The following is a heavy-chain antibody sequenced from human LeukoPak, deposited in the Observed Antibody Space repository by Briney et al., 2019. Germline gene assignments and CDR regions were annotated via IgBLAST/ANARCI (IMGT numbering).Heavy chain of an antibody. Sequence: PGGSLRLSCAASGFTFSSYAMHWVRQAPGKGLERVAVISYDGSNKYYADSVKGRFTISRDNSKNTLYLQMNSLRAEDTAVYYCARGDEDTAMVGNYYFDYWGQGTLVTVSS. V-gene: IGHV3-30*04. D-gene: IGHD5-18*01. CDR3: ARGDEDTAMVGNYYFDY. CDR2: ISYDGSNK. J-gene: IGHJ4*02. CDR1: GFTFSSYA.